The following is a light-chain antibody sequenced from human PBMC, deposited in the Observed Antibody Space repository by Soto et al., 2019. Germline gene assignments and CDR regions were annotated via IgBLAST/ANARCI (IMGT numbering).Light chain of an antibody. CDR1: LSVSMGY. CDR3: QQFGSSSWT. CDR2: GAS. Sequence: ESVLTQSPGTLSLSPGGQATLSCRAILSVSMGYLAWYQQKPGQALRLLIYGASSRATGIPDRFSGSGSGTDFTLTVSRLEPEDFAVYYCQQFGSSSWTFGQGTKVEIK. J-gene: IGKJ1*01. V-gene: IGKV3-20*01.